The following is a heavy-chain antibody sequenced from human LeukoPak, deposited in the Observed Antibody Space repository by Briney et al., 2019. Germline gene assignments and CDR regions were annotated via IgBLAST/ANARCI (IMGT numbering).Heavy chain of an antibody. CDR1: GYTFTSYD. CDR2: MNPNSGGT. Sequence: ASVKVSCKASGYTFTSYDINWVRQATGQGLEWMGWMNPNSGGTNYAQKFQGRVTMTRDTSISTAYMELSRLRSDDTAVYYCARLGYDILTGYYSGYWGQGTLVTVSS. V-gene: IGHV1-2*02. J-gene: IGHJ4*02. D-gene: IGHD3-9*01. CDR3: ARLGYDILTGYYSGY.